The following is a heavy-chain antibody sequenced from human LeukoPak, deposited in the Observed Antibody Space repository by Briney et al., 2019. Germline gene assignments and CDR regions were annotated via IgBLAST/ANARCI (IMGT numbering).Heavy chain of an antibody. D-gene: IGHD2-21*01. V-gene: IGHV3-21*01. CDR1: GFTFSIYS. CDR3: ARVRGVGMSAVDAFDI. J-gene: IGHJ3*02. CDR2: ISSSSSHI. Sequence: GGSLRLSCAASGFTFSIYSMNWVRQAPGKGLEWVSSISSSSSHIYYEDSMKGRFTISRDNAKNSLYLQMNSLRAEDTAVYYCARVRGVGMSAVDAFDIWGQGTMVTVSS.